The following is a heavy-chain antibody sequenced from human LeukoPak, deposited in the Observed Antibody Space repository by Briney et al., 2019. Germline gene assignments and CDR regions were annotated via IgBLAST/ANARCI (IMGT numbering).Heavy chain of an antibody. V-gene: IGHV3-21*01. CDR2: ICSSSSYI. D-gene: IGHD5-18*01. CDR1: GVTFSSYI. CDR3: AREPTDMVPIDY. J-gene: IGHJ4*01. Sequence: GGSLRLSCAASGVTFSSYIMSWVRQAPGKGLEWGSSICSSSSYIYYADSVKGRFTISRDNAQNSLCLNMNSPTAEDTAVHYCAREPTDMVPIDYWGHGTLVAVSS.